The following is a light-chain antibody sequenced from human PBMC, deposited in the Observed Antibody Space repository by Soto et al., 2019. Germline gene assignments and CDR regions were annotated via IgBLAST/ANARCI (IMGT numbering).Light chain of an antibody. J-gene: IGKJ1*01. CDR1: QSISRQ. V-gene: IGKV1-5*03. CDR2: QAS. CDR3: LQYQSYWT. Sequence: DIQMTQSPSTLSASVGDRVSITCRASQSISRQLAWYQQKPGTAPNLLIYQASNLETGVASRFTGSGSGTEFTLTISSLQPYDLATYYCLQYQSYWTFGQGTKVEVK.